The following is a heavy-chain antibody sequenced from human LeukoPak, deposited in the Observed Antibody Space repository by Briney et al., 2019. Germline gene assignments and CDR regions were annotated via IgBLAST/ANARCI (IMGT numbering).Heavy chain of an antibody. Sequence: GGSLRLSCAASGFTFSSYGMHWVRQAPGKGLEWVAVISYDGRNEYYADSVKGRFTISRDNSKNTLYLQMNSLRAEDTAVYYCAKGDDSNWVFQHWGQGTLVTVSS. CDR1: GFTFSSYG. CDR3: AKGDDSNWVFQH. CDR2: ISYDGRNE. D-gene: IGHD4-11*01. V-gene: IGHV3-33*06. J-gene: IGHJ1*01.